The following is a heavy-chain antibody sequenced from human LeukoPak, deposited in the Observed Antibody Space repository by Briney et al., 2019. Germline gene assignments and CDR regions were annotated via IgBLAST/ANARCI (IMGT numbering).Heavy chain of an antibody. CDR2: IYTSGST. J-gene: IGHJ3*02. V-gene: IGHV4-4*07. D-gene: IGHD3-3*01. Sequence: SETLSLTCTVSGGSISSYYWSWIRQPAGKGLEWIGRIYTSGSTNYNPSLTSRGTMSVDTSKNQFSLKLSSVTAADTAVYYCARDRTSGITIFGVVTDDAFDIWGQGTMVTVSS. CDR3: ARDRTSGITIFGVVTDDAFDI. CDR1: GGSISSYY.